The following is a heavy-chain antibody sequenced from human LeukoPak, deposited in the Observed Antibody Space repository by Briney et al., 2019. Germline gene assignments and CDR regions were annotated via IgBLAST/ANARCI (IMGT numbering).Heavy chain of an antibody. CDR3: ARVGMSRKEDV. CDR1: GFTFSSYA. D-gene: IGHD1-14*01. Sequence: GGSLRLSCAASGFTFSSYAMSWVRQAPGKGLEWVSAISGSGGSTGYADSVKGRFTISRDNAKNSLYLQMNSLRAEDTALYHCARVGMSRKEDVWGKGTTVTVSS. V-gene: IGHV3-20*01. J-gene: IGHJ6*04. CDR2: ISGSGGST.